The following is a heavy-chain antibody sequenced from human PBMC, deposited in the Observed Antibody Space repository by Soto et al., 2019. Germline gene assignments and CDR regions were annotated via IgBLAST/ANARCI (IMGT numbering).Heavy chain of an antibody. D-gene: IGHD6-25*01. CDR1: GFTFSSYS. J-gene: IGHJ6*02. Sequence: GGSLRLSCAASGFTFSSYSMNWVRQAPGKGLEWVSSISSSSSYIYYADSVKGRFTISRDNAKNSLYLQMNSLRAEDTAVYYCARDPATFPYYGMDVWGQGTTVTVSS. V-gene: IGHV3-21*01. CDR3: ARDPATFPYYGMDV. CDR2: ISSSSSYI.